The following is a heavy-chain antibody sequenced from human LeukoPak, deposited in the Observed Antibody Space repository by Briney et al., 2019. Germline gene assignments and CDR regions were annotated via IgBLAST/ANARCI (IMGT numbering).Heavy chain of an antibody. V-gene: IGHV1-69*04. CDR1: GGTFSSYA. Sequence: GASVEVSCKASGGTFSSYAISWVRQAPGQGLEWMGRIIPILGIANYAQKFQGRVTITADKSTSTAYMELSSLRSEDTAVYYCARELELPQYYFDYWGQGTLVTVSS. CDR3: ARELELPQYYFDY. D-gene: IGHD1-7*01. J-gene: IGHJ4*02. CDR2: IIPILGIA.